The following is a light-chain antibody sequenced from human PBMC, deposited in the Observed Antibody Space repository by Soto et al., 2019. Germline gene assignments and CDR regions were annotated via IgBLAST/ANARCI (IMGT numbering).Light chain of an antibody. J-gene: IGKJ2*01. CDR1: QAVSTNY. CDR3: HQYGHSPYT. V-gene: IGKV3-20*01. CDR2: GAS. Sequence: IVLTQSPGTLSLSPGERATLSCRASQAVSTNYLAWYQQKPGQAPRLLIFGASSRATGIPDRFSGSGSGPEFTLTISKLEPEDFAVFFCHQYGHSPYTFGQGTKLEIK.